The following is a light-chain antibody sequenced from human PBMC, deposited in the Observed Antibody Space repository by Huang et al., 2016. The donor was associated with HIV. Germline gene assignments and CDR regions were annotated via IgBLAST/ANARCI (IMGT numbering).Light chain of an antibody. J-gene: IGKJ2*01. CDR2: DGS. CDR3: HQYNKWHS. V-gene: IGKV3-15*01. CDR1: QSIRSN. Sequence: EIVLTQSPATLSVSPGERVTLSCRASQSIRSNLAWFQQKPGQAPRLLIYDGSTRATGVPARCSGRASGTAFTLTISSLQSEGLAGYFCHQYNKWHSFGQGTKLDI.